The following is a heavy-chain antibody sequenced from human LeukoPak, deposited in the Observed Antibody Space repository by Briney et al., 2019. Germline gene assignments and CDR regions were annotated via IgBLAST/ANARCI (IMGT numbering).Heavy chain of an antibody. V-gene: IGHV3-74*01. CDR2: INDDGTFT. D-gene: IGHD6-19*01. CDR3: AKDLSSGSRRAY. CDR1: GFTFRNYW. J-gene: IGHJ4*02. Sequence: PGGSLRLSCAASGFTFRNYWMHWVRQVPGKGLVWVSRINDDGTFTTYADSVKGRFTISRDNSKNTLYLQMNSLRAEDTGVYYCAKDLSSGSRRAYWGQGTLVTVSS.